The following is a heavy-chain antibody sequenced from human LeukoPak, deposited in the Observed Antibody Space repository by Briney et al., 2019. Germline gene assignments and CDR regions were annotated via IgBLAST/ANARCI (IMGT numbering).Heavy chain of an antibody. CDR1: GYMFIGYY. V-gene: IGHV1-2*02. CDR3: AATDGYSSGVAYYYYYMDV. J-gene: IGHJ6*03. D-gene: IGHD6-19*01. CDR2: INPSNGGT. Sequence: RASVKVSCKTSGYMFIGYYMHWVRQAPGQGLEWMGWINPSNGGTNYAQKFQGRVTMTRDTSISTAYMELSSLRSDDTAVYYCAATDGYSSGVAYYYYYMDVWGEGTTVTISS.